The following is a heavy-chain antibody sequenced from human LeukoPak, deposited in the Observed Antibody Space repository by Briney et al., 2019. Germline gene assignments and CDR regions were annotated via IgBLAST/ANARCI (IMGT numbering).Heavy chain of an antibody. Sequence: PVASVKVSCKASGFTFTNYDINWVRQATGQGLEWIGWMNPRNGNTGYAQKFQGRVTMTRDTPISTAYMELRSLRSEDTAVYYCVRDGEGVAISVNYWFDPWGQGTLVTVSS. CDR1: GFTFTNYD. CDR3: VRDGEGVAISVNYWFDP. CDR2: MNPRNGNT. V-gene: IGHV1-8*01. J-gene: IGHJ5*02. D-gene: IGHD3-10*01.